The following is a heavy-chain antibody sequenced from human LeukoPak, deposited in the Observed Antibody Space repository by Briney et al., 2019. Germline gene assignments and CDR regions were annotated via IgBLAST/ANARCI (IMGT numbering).Heavy chain of an antibody. D-gene: IGHD6-19*01. CDR3: ATLSSGWYWGY. CDR1: GFTFSSYA. J-gene: IGHJ4*02. Sequence: GGSLRLSCAASGFTFSSYAMSWVRQAPGNGLEWVSAISGSGGSTYYADSVKGRFTISRDNSKNTLYLQMNSLRAEDTAVYYCATLSSGWYWGYWGQGTLVTVSS. CDR2: ISGSGGST. V-gene: IGHV3-23*01.